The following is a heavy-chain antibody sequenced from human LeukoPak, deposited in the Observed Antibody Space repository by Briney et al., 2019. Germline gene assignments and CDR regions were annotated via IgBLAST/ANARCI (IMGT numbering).Heavy chain of an antibody. D-gene: IGHD4-23*01. J-gene: IGHJ3*02. V-gene: IGHV4-30-4*08. Sequence: PSQTLSLTCTVSGGSISSGGYYWSWIRQPPGKGLEWIGYIYYSGSTYYNPSLKSRVTISVDTSKNQFSLKLSSVTAADTAVYYCARDTPSGGNSVPTAFDIWGQGTMVTVSS. CDR3: ARDTPSGGNSVPTAFDI. CDR1: GGSISSGGYY. CDR2: IYYSGST.